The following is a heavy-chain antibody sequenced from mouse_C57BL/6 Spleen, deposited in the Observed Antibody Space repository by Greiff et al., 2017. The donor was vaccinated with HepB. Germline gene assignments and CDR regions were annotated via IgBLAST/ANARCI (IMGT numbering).Heavy chain of an antibody. D-gene: IGHD2-5*01. V-gene: IGHV1-62-2*01. CDR1: GYTFTEYT. CDR3: ARHEGAYASNYEGYFEV. Sequence: VKLQESGAELVKPGASVKLSCKASGYTFTEYTIHWVKQRSGQGLEWIGWFYPGSGSIKYNEKFKDKATLTVDKSSSTGYMELSRMTSEDSAVYFCARHEGAYASNYEGYFEVWGTGTTVTVSS. CDR2: FYPGSGSI. J-gene: IGHJ1*03.